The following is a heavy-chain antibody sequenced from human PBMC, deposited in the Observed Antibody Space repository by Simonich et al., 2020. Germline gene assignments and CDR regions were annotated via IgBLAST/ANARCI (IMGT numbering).Heavy chain of an antibody. Sequence: QVQLVQSGAEVNKPGASVKVSCKASGYTFTGYYMHWVRRAPGQGLEWMGWINPNRGGTNYAKKCQGRVTMTRDTSISTAYMELSRLRSDDTAVYYCASSKLATIDYWGQGTLVTVSS. V-gene: IGHV1-2*02. CDR3: ASSKLATIDY. D-gene: IGHD5-12*01. CDR1: GYTFTGYY. J-gene: IGHJ4*02. CDR2: INPNRGGT.